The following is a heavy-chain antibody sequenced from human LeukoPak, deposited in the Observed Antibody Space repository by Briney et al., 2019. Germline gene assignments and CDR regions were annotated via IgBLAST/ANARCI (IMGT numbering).Heavy chain of an antibody. Sequence: GGSLRLSCAASGFSFNTYAMHWFRQAPGKGLDWVAVISYDGSTKYYADSVKGRFTISRDNSKNTLYLQMNSLRAEDTAVYYCAKLPGRAADYWGQGTLVTVSS. V-gene: IGHV3-30-3*02. J-gene: IGHJ4*02. CDR3: AKLPGRAADY. CDR1: GFSFNTYA. CDR2: ISYDGSTK.